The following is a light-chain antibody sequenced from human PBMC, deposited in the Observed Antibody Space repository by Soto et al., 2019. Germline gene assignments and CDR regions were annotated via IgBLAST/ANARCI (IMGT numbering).Light chain of an antibody. CDR3: KQYYDSLT. J-gene: IGKJ5*01. Sequence: DIQMTQSPSSLSASVGDRVTITCRASHHINNYLNWYQQKPGKAPKLLIYDASNLETGFPSRYSGSGSGTDFTFTISSLQSEDIATYYCKQYYDSLTFVQGTRLEIK. CDR2: DAS. V-gene: IGKV1-33*01. CDR1: HHINNY.